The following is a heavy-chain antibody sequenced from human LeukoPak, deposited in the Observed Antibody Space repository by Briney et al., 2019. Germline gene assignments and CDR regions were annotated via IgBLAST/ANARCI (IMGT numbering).Heavy chain of an antibody. V-gene: IGHV3-33*08. Sequence: GGSLRLSCAASGFTFSSYAMSWVRQAPGKGLEWVAVIWYDGSNKYYADSVKGRFTISRDNSKNTLYLQMNSLRAEDTAVYYCARDLIFGVVTRLDVWGQGTTVTVSS. CDR3: ARDLIFGVVTRLDV. CDR1: GFTFSSYA. CDR2: IWYDGSNK. J-gene: IGHJ6*02. D-gene: IGHD3-3*01.